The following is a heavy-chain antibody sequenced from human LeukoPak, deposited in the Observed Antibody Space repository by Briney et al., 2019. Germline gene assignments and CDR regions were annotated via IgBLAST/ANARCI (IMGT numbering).Heavy chain of an antibody. D-gene: IGHD3-22*01. Sequence: SVKVSCKASGGTFINYAINWVRQAPGPGLEWMGGIIPLFGTANYAQKFQGRVTITADESTSTVYMELKSLKSEDTAVYYCARGWDYDSGGRPTAYVYWGQGTLVTVSS. CDR3: ARGWDYDSGGRPTAYVY. CDR2: IIPLFGTA. CDR1: GGTFINYA. V-gene: IGHV1-69*01. J-gene: IGHJ4*02.